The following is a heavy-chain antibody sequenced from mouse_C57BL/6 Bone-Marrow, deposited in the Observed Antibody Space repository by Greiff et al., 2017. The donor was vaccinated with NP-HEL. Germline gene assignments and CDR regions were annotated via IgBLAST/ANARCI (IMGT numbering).Heavy chain of an antibody. CDR1: GYTFTDYY. V-gene: IGHV1-26*01. J-gene: IGHJ2*01. Sequence: EVQLQQSGPELVKPGASVKISCKASGYTFTDYYMNWVKQSHGKSLEWIGDINPNNGGTSYSQKFKGKATLTVDKSSSTAYMELRSLTSEDSAVYYCARLGGLFDYWGQGTTLTVSS. CDR2: INPNNGGT. CDR3: ARLGGLFDY. D-gene: IGHD2-2*01.